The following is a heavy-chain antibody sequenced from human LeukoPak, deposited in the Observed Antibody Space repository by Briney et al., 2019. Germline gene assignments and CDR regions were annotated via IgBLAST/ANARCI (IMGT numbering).Heavy chain of an antibody. D-gene: IGHD6-19*01. CDR2: IYYSGST. CDR3: AREYSSGKLDY. V-gene: IGHV4-59*01. J-gene: IGHJ4*02. CDR1: GDSISSYY. Sequence: SETLSLTCTVSGDSISSYYWSWIRQPPGKGLEWIGYIYYSGSTNYNPSLKSRVTISVDTSKKQFSLKLSSVTAADTAVYYCAREYSSGKLDYWGQGTLVPSPQ.